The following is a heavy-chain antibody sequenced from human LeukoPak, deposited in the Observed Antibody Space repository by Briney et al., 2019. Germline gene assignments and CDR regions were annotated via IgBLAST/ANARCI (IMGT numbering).Heavy chain of an antibody. D-gene: IGHD3-16*01. J-gene: IGHJ4*02. CDR1: GGSIRSGSYY. CDR2: MYTSGST. CDR3: VREGYDYGDY. V-gene: IGHV4-61*02. Sequence: SETLSLTYSVSGGSIRSGSYYWSWIRQPAGKGLEWIGRMYTSGSTNYNPSLKSRVTISADTSKNQFSLRLTSVTAADTAVYYCVREGYDYGDYWGQGTLVTVSS.